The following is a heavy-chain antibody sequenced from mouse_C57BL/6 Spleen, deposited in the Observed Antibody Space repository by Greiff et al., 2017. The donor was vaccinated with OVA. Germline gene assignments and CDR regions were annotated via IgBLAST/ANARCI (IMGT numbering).Heavy chain of an antibody. CDR1: GYTFTNYW. CDR3: ARSPPGGSSSYYAMDY. CDR2: IYPGGGYT. J-gene: IGHJ4*01. D-gene: IGHD1-1*01. Sequence: QVQLKESGAELVRPGTSVKMSCKASGYTFTNYWIGWAKQRPGHGLEWIGDIYPGGGYTNYNEKFKGKATLTADKSSSTAYMQFSSLTSEDSAIYYCARSPPGGSSSYYAMDYWGQGTSVTVSS. V-gene: IGHV1-63*01.